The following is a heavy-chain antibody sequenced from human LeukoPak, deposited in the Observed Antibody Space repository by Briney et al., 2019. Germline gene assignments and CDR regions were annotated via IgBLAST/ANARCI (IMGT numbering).Heavy chain of an antibody. CDR3: AKVRDILTPSDY. V-gene: IGHV3-23*01. Sequence: GGSLRLSCAASGFTFSSYGMHWVRQAPGKGLEWVSAISGSGGSTYYADSVKGRFTISRDNSKNTLYLQMNSLRAEDTAVYYCAKVRDILTPSDYWGQGTLVTVSS. J-gene: IGHJ4*02. CDR1: GFTFSSYG. CDR2: ISGSGGST. D-gene: IGHD3-9*01.